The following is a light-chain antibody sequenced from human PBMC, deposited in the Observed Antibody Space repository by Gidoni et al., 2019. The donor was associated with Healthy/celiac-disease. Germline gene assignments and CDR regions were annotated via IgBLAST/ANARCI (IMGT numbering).Light chain of an antibody. J-gene: IGKJ2*03. Sequence: DIQLTQSPSSLAASVGDRVTITCRASQSISSYLNWSQQKPGKAPQLLIYAASSLQSGVPSRCSGSGSGTDFTLTISSLQPEDFATYYCQQSYSTPRSFGQGTKLEIK. CDR2: AAS. CDR1: QSISSY. V-gene: IGKV1-39*01. CDR3: QQSYSTPRS.